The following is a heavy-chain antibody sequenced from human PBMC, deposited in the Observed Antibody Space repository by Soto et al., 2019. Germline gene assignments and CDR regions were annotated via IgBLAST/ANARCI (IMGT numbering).Heavy chain of an antibody. V-gene: IGHV4-34*01. CDR2: INHSGST. Sequence: PSETLSITYAAYGGSFSGYSWSWIRQPPGKGLEWIGEINHSGSTNYNPSLKSRVTISVDTSKNQVSLKLSSVTAADTAVYYCARVSGIYYYGMDVWGQGTTVTVS. D-gene: IGHD3-10*01. CDR3: ARVSGIYYYGMDV. J-gene: IGHJ6*02. CDR1: GGSFSGYS.